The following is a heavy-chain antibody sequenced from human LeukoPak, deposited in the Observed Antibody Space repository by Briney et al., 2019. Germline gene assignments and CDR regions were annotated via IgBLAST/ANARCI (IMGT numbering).Heavy chain of an antibody. CDR1: GGSISSDY. D-gene: IGHD5-24*01. J-gene: IGHJ4*02. CDR2: IYYSGST. Sequence: PSETLSLTCTVSGGSISSDYWSWIRQPPGKGLEWIGYIYYSGSTNYNPSLKSRVTISVDTSKNQFSLKLNSVTAADTAVYYCARQVEMATIYFDYWGQGTLVTVSS. V-gene: IGHV4-59*08. CDR3: ARQVEMATIYFDY.